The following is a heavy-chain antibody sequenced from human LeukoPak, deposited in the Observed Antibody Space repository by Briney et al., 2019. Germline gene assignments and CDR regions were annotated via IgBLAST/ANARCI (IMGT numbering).Heavy chain of an antibody. D-gene: IGHD3/OR15-3a*01. J-gene: IGHJ4*02. Sequence: SETLSLTCTVSGGSISSSSYYWGWIRQPPGKGLEWIGSIYYSGNTYYNASLKSQVSISIDTSKNQFSLRLTSVTAADTAVYYCARQAGSGLFILPGGQGTLVTVSS. CDR1: GGSISSSSYY. CDR2: IYYSGNT. CDR3: ARQAGSGLFILP. V-gene: IGHV4-39*01.